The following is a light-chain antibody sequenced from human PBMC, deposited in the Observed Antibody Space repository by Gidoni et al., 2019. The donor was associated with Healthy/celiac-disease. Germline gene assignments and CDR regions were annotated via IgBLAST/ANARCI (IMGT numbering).Light chain of an antibody. V-gene: IGKV3-20*01. CDR2: GAS. J-gene: IGKJ1*01. Sequence: TRAWAPGERATLSCRASQSVSSSYLAWYQQKPGQAPRLLIYGASSRATGIPDRFSGSGSGTDFTLTISRLEPEDFAVYYCQQYGSSSWGFGQXTKVEIK. CDR1: QSVSSSY. CDR3: QQYGSSSWG.